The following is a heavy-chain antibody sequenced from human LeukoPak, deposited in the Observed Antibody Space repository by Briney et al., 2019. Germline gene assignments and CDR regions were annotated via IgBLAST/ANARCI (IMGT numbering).Heavy chain of an antibody. Sequence: TSETLSLTCTVSGGSISSGGYYWSWIRQHPGKGLEWIGYIYYSGSTYYNPSHKSRVTISVDTSKNQFSLKLSSVTAADTAVYYCARVSGGSYDYWGQGTLVTVSS. CDR2: IYYSGST. D-gene: IGHD4-23*01. CDR1: GGSISSGGYY. V-gene: IGHV4-31*03. J-gene: IGHJ4*02. CDR3: ARVSGGSYDY.